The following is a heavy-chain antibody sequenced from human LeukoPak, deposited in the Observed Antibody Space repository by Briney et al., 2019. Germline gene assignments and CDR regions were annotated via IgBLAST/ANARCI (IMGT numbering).Heavy chain of an antibody. D-gene: IGHD7-27*01. V-gene: IGHV1-8*03. CDR3: ARAYNWGSGWFDP. J-gene: IGHJ5*02. CDR2: MNPNSGNT. CDR1: GYTFTSYG. Sequence: GASVKVSCKASGYTFTSYGISWVRQATGQGLEWMGWMNPNSGNTGYARKFQGRVTITRNTSISTAYMELSSLRSEDTAVYYCARAYNWGSGWFDPWGQGTLVTVSS.